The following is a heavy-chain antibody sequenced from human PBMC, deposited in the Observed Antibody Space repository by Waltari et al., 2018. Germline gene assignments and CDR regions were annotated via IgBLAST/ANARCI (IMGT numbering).Heavy chain of an antibody. D-gene: IGHD4-17*01. J-gene: IGHJ3*01. CDR2: SRSAGTT. CDR1: GFTVSNKY. V-gene: IGHV3-66*01. Sequence: EVQLVESGGGLVQPGGSLRLSCAASGFTVSNKYMSWVRQAPGKGLEWLSVSRSAGTTSYADAVRGRFTISRDSAKNTLYLHMNDLRVEDTAVYYCAREGHNGDYNDAFDLWGQGTTVTVSS. CDR3: AREGHNGDYNDAFDL.